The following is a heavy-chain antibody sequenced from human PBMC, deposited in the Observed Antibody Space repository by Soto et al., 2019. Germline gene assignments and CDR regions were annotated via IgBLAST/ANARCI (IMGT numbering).Heavy chain of an antibody. J-gene: IGHJ6*02. V-gene: IGHV3-30*18. CDR3: AKGILSATIGPYAMDV. CDR1: GFDFRSYA. D-gene: IGHD3-16*01. Sequence: GGSLRLSCAASGFDFRSYAMHWVRQAPGKGLEWVGVISYDGGNIYYADSVKGRFTISRDNSKNTLYVQVNSLRPEDTAVYYCAKGILSATIGPYAMDVWGQGTTVTVSS. CDR2: ISYDGGNI.